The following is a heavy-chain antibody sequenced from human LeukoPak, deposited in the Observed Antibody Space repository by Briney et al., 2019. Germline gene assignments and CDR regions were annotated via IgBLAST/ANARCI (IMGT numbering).Heavy chain of an antibody. D-gene: IGHD3-10*01. CDR1: GFTFSSYA. J-gene: IGHJ4*02. CDR2: ISYDGSNK. V-gene: IGHV3-30*04. CDR3: ARDGSGSYETFDY. Sequence: GVSLRLSCAASGFTFSSYAMHWVRQAPGKGLEWVAVISYDGSNKYYADSVKGRFTISRDNSKNTLYLQMNSLRAEDTAVYYCARDGSGSYETFDYWGQGTLVTVSS.